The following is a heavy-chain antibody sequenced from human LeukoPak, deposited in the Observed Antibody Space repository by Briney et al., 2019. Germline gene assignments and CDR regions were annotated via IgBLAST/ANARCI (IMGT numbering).Heavy chain of an antibody. V-gene: IGHV3-23*01. D-gene: IGHD6-13*01. CDR1: GFTFSSYA. CDR3: VRFSIAAAGTNGMDV. J-gene: IGHJ6*02. CDR2: ISGSGCST. Sequence: PGGSLRLSCAASGFTFSSYAMSWVRQAPGKGVEWVSAISGSGCSTYYADSVKGRFTISRDNSKNTLYLQMNSLRAEDTAVYYCVRFSIAAAGTNGMDVWGQGTTVTVSS.